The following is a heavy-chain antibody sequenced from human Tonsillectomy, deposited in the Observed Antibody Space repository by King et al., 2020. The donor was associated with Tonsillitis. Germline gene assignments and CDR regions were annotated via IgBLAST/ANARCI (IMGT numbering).Heavy chain of an antibody. CDR1: GYTFSNYC. CDR3: ARLTKVGATVNWFDN. D-gene: IGHD1-26*01. V-gene: IGHV5-51*01. Sequence: QLVQSGAAVKKPGESLKISCKGSGYTFSNYCIAWVRQMPGKGLEWMGIIFPGDSDTRYSPSFQGQVTISADKSISTAYLQWSSLKASDSAMYYCARLTKVGATVNWFDNWGQGTLVTVSS. CDR2: IFPGDSDT. J-gene: IGHJ5*02.